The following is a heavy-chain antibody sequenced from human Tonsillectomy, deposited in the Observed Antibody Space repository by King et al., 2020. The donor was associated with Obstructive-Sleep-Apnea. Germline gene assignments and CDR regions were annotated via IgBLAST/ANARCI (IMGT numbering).Heavy chain of an antibody. J-gene: IGHJ4*02. D-gene: IGHD3-22*01. CDR1: GGSFSGYY. V-gene: IGHV4-34*01. CDR2: INHSGST. Sequence: VQLQQWGAGLLKPSETLSLTCAVYGGSFSGYYWSWIRQPPGKGLEWIGDINHSGSTNYNPSLKSRVTISVDTSKNQFSLKLSSVTAAGTAVYYCAREGYYYDSSGYYYDYFDYWGQGTLVTVSS. CDR3: AREGYYYDSSGYYYDYFDY.